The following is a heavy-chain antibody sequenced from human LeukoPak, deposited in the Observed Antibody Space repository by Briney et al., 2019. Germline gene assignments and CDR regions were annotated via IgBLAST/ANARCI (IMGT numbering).Heavy chain of an antibody. J-gene: IGHJ4*02. V-gene: IGHV4-59*01. D-gene: IGHD1-26*01. Sequence: SETLCLTCTVSGDSISSYYWTWIRQPPGKGLEWIGYIYYSGTTNYNPSLKSRVTISVDTSKNQFSLKLSSVTAADTAVYYCASGRPLGFEYWGPGTLVTVSS. CDR1: GDSISSYY. CDR2: IYYSGTT. CDR3: ASGRPLGFEY.